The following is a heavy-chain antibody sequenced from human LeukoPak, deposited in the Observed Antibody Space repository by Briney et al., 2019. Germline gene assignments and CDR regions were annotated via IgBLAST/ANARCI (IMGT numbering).Heavy chain of an antibody. CDR2: INHSGST. CDR3: ARRGLLGNIVVVPAARGVLAY. D-gene: IGHD2-2*01. V-gene: IGHV4-34*01. Sequence: SETLSLTCAVYGGSFGGYYWSWIRQPPGKGMEWIGEINHSGSTNYNPSLKSRVTISVDTSKNQFSLKLSSVTAADTAVYYCARRGLLGNIVVVPAARGVLAYWGQGTLVTVSS. J-gene: IGHJ4*02. CDR1: GGSFGGYY.